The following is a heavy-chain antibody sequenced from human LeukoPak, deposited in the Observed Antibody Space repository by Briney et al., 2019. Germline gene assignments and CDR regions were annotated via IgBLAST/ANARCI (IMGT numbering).Heavy chain of an antibody. J-gene: IGHJ4*02. Sequence: EASVKVSRKASGYTFTSYYMHWVRQAPGQGLEWMGIINPSGGSTSYAQKFQGRVTMTRDTSTSTVYMELSSLRSEDTAVYYCARTPYYDFWSGDFDYWGQGTLVTVSS. V-gene: IGHV1-46*03. CDR2: INPSGGST. CDR1: GYTFTSYY. D-gene: IGHD3-3*01. CDR3: ARTPYYDFWSGDFDY.